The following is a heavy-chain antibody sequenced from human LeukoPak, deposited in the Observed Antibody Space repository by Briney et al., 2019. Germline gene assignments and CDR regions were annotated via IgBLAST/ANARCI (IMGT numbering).Heavy chain of an antibody. D-gene: IGHD2-15*01. CDR1: GGTFSSYA. Sequence: ASVKVTCKATGGTFSSYAISWVRQAPGQGLEWMGGIIPIFGTANCAQKFQGRVTITADKSTSTAYMELSSLRSEDTAVYYCARVLRYCSGGNCYSGGLGYMDVWGKGTTVTISS. J-gene: IGHJ6*03. V-gene: IGHV1-69*06. CDR3: ARVLRYCSGGNCYSGGLGYMDV. CDR2: IIPIFGTA.